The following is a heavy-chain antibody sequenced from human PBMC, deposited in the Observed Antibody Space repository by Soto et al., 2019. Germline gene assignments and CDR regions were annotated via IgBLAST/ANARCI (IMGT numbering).Heavy chain of an antibody. Sequence: ASVKVSCKASGYTFTSYGISWVRQAPGQGLEWMGWISAHNGNTNYAQKLQGRVTMTTDTSTSTAYMELRSLRSDDTAVYYCARDSFYYYDSSGHDAFDIWGQGTMVTVSS. CDR1: GYTFTSYG. J-gene: IGHJ3*02. CDR2: ISAHNGNT. D-gene: IGHD3-22*01. CDR3: ARDSFYYYDSSGHDAFDI. V-gene: IGHV1-18*01.